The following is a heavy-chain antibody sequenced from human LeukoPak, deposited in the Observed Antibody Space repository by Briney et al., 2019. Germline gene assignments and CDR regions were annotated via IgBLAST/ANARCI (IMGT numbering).Heavy chain of an antibody. J-gene: IGHJ4*02. V-gene: IGHV4-39*01. D-gene: IGHD3-22*01. CDR2: LYTWYT. Sequence: SETLSLTCTVSGDSIAIGIHYWGWIRQPPGKGVGLDGDVLYTWYTHYNPSLQSRITISVDTSKNQVSLKVTSVTVTDTALYYCARQGTYFYDSTKFAFDSWGQGTLVTVSS. CDR1: GDSIAIGIHY. CDR3: ARQGTYFYDSTKFAFDS.